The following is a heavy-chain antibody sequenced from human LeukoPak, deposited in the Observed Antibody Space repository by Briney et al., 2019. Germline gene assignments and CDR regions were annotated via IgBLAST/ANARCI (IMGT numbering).Heavy chain of an antibody. CDR1: GGTFSSYA. D-gene: IGHD6-13*01. Sequence: SVKVSCKASGGTFSSYAISWVRQAPGQGLEWMGGIIPIFGTASYAQKFQGRVTITTDESTSTAYMELSSLRSEDTAVYYCARGQGYSSPPKNWFDPWGQGTLVTVSS. J-gene: IGHJ5*02. V-gene: IGHV1-69*05. CDR3: ARGQGYSSPPKNWFDP. CDR2: IIPIFGTA.